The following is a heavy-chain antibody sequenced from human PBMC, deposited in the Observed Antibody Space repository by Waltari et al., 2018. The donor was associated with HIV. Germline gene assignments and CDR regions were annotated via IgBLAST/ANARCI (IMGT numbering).Heavy chain of an antibody. CDR3: VRDGPFVDVEY. CDR1: GFTFSGYW. J-gene: IGHJ4*02. CDR2: IKEDVGLE. D-gene: IGHD5-12*01. Sequence: EVQLVESGGGLVQPGGSLRLSCAASGFTFSGYWMSWVRQAPGKGLEWVANIKEDVGLEYYVDSVKGRFTISRDNPKNLLFLQMNSLRVEDTAVYYCVRDGPFVDVEYWGQGTLVTVSS. V-gene: IGHV3-7*01.